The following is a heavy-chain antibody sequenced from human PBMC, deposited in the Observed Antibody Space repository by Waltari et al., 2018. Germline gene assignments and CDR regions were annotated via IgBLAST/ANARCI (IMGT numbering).Heavy chain of an antibody. CDR1: GGPISSYY. J-gene: IGHJ4*02. D-gene: IGHD2-8*01. CDR2: IYYGGST. CDR3: AGSLNPLMAYYIDD. V-gene: IGHV4-59*01. Sequence: QVQLPESGPGLVKPSETLSLTCTVSGGPISSYYWSWIRQPTGKGLELIGYIYYGGSTNYNPSLKSRVTIAVDTYKHQFFLKLSSVTAAATAVYYGAGSLNPLMAYYIDDWGQGTLVTVSS.